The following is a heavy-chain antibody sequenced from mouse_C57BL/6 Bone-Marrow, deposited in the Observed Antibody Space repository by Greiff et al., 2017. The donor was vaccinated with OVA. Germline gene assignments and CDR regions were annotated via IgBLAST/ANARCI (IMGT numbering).Heavy chain of an antibody. CDR1: GYTFTSYW. V-gene: IGHV1-69*01. Sequence: QVQLQQPGAELVMPGASVKLSCKASGYTFTSYWMHWVKRRPGQGLEWIGEIDPSDSYTNYNQKFKGKSTLTVDKSSSTAYMQLSSLTSEDSAVYYCARDDYDKGTWFAYWGQGTLVTVSA. J-gene: IGHJ3*01. D-gene: IGHD2-4*01. CDR2: IDPSDSYT. CDR3: ARDDYDKGTWFAY.